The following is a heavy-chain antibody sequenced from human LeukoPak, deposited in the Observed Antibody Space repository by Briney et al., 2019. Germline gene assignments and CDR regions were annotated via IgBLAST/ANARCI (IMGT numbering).Heavy chain of an antibody. V-gene: IGHV4-39*01. Sequence: SETLSLTCTVSGGSISSSSYYWGWIRQPPGKGLERIGSIYSSGSTYYNPSLKSRVTISVDTSKNQFSLKLSSVTAADTAVYYCATNEWSGYYFEYWGQGTLVTVSS. D-gene: IGHD3-3*01. CDR3: ATNEWSGYYFEY. J-gene: IGHJ4*02. CDR2: IYSSGST. CDR1: GGSISSSSYY.